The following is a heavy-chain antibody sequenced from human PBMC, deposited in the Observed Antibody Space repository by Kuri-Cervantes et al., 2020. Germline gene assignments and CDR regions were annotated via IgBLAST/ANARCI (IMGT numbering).Heavy chain of an antibody. D-gene: IGHD6-19*01. Sequence: LRLSCAISGDSVSSNSAAWNWIRQSPSRGLEWLGRTYYRSKWYNDYAVSVKSRITINPDTSKNQFSLQLNSVTPEDTAVYYCARGTAVAGTFSYYYYGMDVWGQGTTVTVSS. CDR3: ARGTAVAGTFSYYYYGMDV. CDR1: GDSVSSNSAA. J-gene: IGHJ6*02. CDR2: TYYRSKWYN. V-gene: IGHV6-1*01.